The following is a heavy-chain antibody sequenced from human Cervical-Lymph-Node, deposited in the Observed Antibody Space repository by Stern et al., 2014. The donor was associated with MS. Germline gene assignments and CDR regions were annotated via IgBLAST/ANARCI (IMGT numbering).Heavy chain of an antibody. CDR2: VYYIGSS. CDR1: GGSVSNENSY. V-gene: IGHV4-61*01. Sequence: QVQLQESGPGLVKPSETLSLTCKVSGGSVSNENSYWTWIRQPPGKGLEWIGYVYYIGSSNYNPSLKSRVTILVDRPKNQFSLKLTSVTAADTAVYYCARDRHFDWFNGMDVWGRGTTVTVSS. CDR3: ARDRHFDWFNGMDV. D-gene: IGHD3-9*01. J-gene: IGHJ6*02.